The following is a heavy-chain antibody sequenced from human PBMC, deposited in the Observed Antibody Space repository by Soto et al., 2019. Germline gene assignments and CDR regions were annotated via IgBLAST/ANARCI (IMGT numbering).Heavy chain of an antibody. CDR1: GYTFTSYG. CDR2: ISAYNGNT. J-gene: IGHJ4*02. CDR3: ARDEGSSSTAYYFDY. D-gene: IGHD6-6*01. Sequence: ASVKVSCKASGYTFTSYGISWVRQAPGQGLEWMGWISAYNGNTNYAQKLQGRVTMTTDTSTSTAYMKLRSLRSDDTAVYYCARDEGSSSTAYYFDYWGQGTLVTVSS. V-gene: IGHV1-18*04.